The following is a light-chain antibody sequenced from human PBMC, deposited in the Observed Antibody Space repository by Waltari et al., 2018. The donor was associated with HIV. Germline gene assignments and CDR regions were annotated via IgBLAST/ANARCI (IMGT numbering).Light chain of an antibody. Sequence: QSALTQPRSVSGSPGQSVTLSCTGTSSHVGAYNYVYWYQQHPGKAPTRMIYDVSKRPSGVPDRFSGSKSGNTASLTISGLQAEDEADYYCCSYAGSYTVVFGGGTKLTVL. CDR2: DVS. CDR3: CSYAGSYTVV. CDR1: SSHVGAYNY. J-gene: IGLJ2*01. V-gene: IGLV2-11*01.